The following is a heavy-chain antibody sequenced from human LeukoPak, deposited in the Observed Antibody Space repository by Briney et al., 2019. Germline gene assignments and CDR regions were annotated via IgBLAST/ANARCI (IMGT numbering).Heavy chain of an antibody. CDR2: INPNTGNP. J-gene: IGHJ4*02. V-gene: IGHV7-4-1*02. Sequence: ASVKVSCKASGYTFTRYAMNWLRQAPGQGPEWMGWINPNTGNPTYAQAFTGRFVFSLDTSVSTAYLQISSLNTEDTAVYYCAIDQPVAGVSNFDSWGQGTLVTVSS. CDR3: AIDQPVAGVSNFDS. D-gene: IGHD6-19*01. CDR1: GYTFTRYA.